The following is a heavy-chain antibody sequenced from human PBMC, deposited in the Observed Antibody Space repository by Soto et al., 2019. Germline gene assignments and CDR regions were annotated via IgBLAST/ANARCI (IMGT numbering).Heavy chain of an antibody. V-gene: IGHV4-39*01. D-gene: IGHD3-10*01. CDR2: IYYSGST. CDR3: ARLDVTMVRGLFDY. J-gene: IGHJ4*02. Sequence: SETLSLTCTVSGGSISSSSYYWGWIRQPPGKGLEWTGSIYYSGSTYYNPPLKSRVTISADTSKNQFSLKLSSVTAAATAVYYCARLDVTMVRGLFDYWGQGTLVTVSS. CDR1: GGSISSSSYY.